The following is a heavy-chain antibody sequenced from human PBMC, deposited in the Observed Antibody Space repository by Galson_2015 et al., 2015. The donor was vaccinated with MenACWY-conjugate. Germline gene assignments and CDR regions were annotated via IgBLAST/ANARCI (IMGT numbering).Heavy chain of an antibody. CDR2: IKQDGSEK. Sequence: SLRLSCAASGFTFSSYYMSWVRQAPGKGLEWVANIKQDGSEKYYVDSVKGRFTISRDNAKNSVYLQMNSLRAEDTAVYCCARGEHYDIYLDYWGQGILVTVSS. V-gene: IGHV3-7*03. CDR3: ARGEHYDIYLDY. CDR1: GFTFSSYY. D-gene: IGHD3-9*01. J-gene: IGHJ4*02.